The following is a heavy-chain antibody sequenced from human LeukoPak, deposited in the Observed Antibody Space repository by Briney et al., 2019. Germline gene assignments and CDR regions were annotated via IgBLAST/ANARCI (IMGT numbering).Heavy chain of an antibody. CDR2: ISYDGSNK. D-gene: IGHD5-12*01. V-gene: IGHV3-30*04. CDR3: ARSLATSYYYMDV. CDR1: GFTFSNYA. Sequence: GGSLRLSCAASGFTFSNYAMHWVRQAPGKGLEWVAVISYDGSNKYYADSVKGRFTVSRDNSKNTLYLQMNSLRAEDTAVYYCARSLATSYYYMDVWGKGTTVTVSS. J-gene: IGHJ6*03.